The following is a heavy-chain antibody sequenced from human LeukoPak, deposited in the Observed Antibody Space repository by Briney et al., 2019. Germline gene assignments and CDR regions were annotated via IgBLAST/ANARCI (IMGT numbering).Heavy chain of an antibody. CDR1: GFTFSSYE. CDR2: SNDSGSTM. J-gene: IGHJ2*01. V-gene: IGHV3-48*03. D-gene: IGHD1-14*01. CDR3: ARDLLRVAGTGRYFDL. Sequence: GGSLRLSCAASGFTFSSYEMNWVRQAPGKGLEWVSYSNDSGSTMYYADSVKGRFTISRDNAKNSLYLQMNSLRVEDTAVYYCARDLLRVAGTGRYFDLWGRGTLVTVSS.